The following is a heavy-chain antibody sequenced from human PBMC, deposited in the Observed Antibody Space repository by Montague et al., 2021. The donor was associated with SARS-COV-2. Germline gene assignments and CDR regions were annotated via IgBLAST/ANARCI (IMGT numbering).Heavy chain of an antibody. CDR1: GGSISSGGYY. V-gene: IGHV4-31*03. CDR2: IYYSGST. J-gene: IGHJ3*02. Sequence: TLSLTCTVSGGSISSGGYYWSWIRQHPGKGLEWIEYIYYSGSTYYNPSLKSRVTISVDTSENQFSLKLSSVTAADTAVYYCARVDNLVQGVLPAEDAFDIWGQGTMVTVSS. CDR3: ARVDNLVQGVLPAEDAFDI. D-gene: IGHD3-10*01.